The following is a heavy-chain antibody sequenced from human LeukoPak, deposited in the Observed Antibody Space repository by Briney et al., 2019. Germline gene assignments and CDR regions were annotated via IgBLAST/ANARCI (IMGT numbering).Heavy chain of an antibody. CDR1: GLTFSSYS. J-gene: IGHJ2*01. CDR3: AKGGLQTRNWYFAL. Sequence: GGSLRLSCAASGLTFSSYSIHWVRQAPGKGLEWVAVISYDGSNKYYADSVKGRFTISRDNSKNTLYLEMNSLRTEDTAVYYCAKGGLQTRNWYFALWGRGTLVTVSS. D-gene: IGHD5-18*01. V-gene: IGHV3-30*18. CDR2: ISYDGSNK.